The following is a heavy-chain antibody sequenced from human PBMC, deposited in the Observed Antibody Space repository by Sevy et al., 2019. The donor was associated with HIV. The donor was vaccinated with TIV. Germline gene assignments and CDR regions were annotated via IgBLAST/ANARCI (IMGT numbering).Heavy chain of an antibody. CDR2: ISGSGGRT. CDR1: GFIFSNYT. J-gene: IGHJ4*02. V-gene: IGHV3-23*01. Sequence: GGSLRLSCAASGFIFSNYTMSWVRQAPGKGLEWVAVISGSGGRTHYADSVKGPFTISRENSKNTLYMQMNGQRAEDTAVYYCAKRFPKGTYFDIWGQGTLVTVSS. CDR3: AKRFPKGTYFDI. D-gene: IGHD3-9*01.